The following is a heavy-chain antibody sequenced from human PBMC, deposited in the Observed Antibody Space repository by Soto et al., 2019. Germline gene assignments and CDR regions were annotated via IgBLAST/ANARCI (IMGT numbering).Heavy chain of an antibody. J-gene: IGHJ4*02. Sequence: GGSLRLSCAASGFAFSSYSMNWVRQAPGKGLEWVSSISSSSSYIYYADSVKGRFTISRDNAKNSLYLQMNSLRAEDTAVYYCARDPWRVRGLLEYWGKGTLVTGSS. V-gene: IGHV3-21*01. CDR2: ISSSSSYI. D-gene: IGHD3-10*01. CDR3: ARDPWRVRGLLEY. CDR1: GFAFSSYS.